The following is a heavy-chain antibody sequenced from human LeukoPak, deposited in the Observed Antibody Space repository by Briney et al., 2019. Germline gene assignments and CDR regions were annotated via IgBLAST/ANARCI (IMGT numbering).Heavy chain of an antibody. Sequence: PSETLSLTCSVSGGSISNRSYYWGWIRRPPGKGLEWIGCINYSGSTYYNPSLKSRVTMSVDTSNDQFSLKLSSVTAADTAVYYCARHVVEVWNYAPYGMDVWGQGTTVTVSS. CDR3: ARHVVEVWNYAPYGMDV. V-gene: IGHV4-39*01. CDR1: GGSISNRSYY. J-gene: IGHJ6*02. D-gene: IGHD1-7*01. CDR2: INYSGST.